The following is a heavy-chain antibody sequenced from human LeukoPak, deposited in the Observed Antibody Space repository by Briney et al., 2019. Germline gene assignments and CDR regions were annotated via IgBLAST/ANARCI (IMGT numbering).Heavy chain of an antibody. CDR3: ARDSGSTVVTLGAFDI. CDR2: ISSNGGST. V-gene: IGHV3-64*01. J-gene: IGHJ3*02. CDR1: GFTFSSYA. D-gene: IGHD4-23*01. Sequence: PGGSLRLSCAASGFTFSSYAMHWVRQAPGKGLEYVSAISSNGGSTYYANSVKGRFTISRDNSKNTLYLQMGSLRAEDMAVYYCARDSGSTVVTLGAFDIWGQGTMVTVSS.